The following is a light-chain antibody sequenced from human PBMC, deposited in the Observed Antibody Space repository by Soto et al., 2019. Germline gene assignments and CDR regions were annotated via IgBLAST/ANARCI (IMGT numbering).Light chain of an antibody. J-gene: IGKJ5*01. CDR1: QSVSSNY. CDR2: TAS. CDR3: HQYGSSPYT. Sequence: EIVLTQSPGTLSLSPGERASLSCRASQSVSSNYLAWFQQIPGQAPRLLISTASSRATDIPDRFSGSGSGTDFTLTISRLEPEDFAVYYCHQYGSSPYTFGQGTRLEIK. V-gene: IGKV3-20*01.